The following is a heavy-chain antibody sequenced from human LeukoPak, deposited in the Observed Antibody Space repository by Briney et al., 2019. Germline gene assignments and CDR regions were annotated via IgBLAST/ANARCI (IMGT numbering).Heavy chain of an antibody. V-gene: IGHV1-69*06. J-gene: IGHJ4*02. Sequence: SVKVSCKASGGTFSSYAISWVRQAPGQGLEWMGGIIPIFGTANYAQKFQGRVTMTEDTSTDTAYMELSSLRSEDTAVYYCATAPISPMTTVNAIGFDYWGQGTLVTVPS. CDR1: GGTFSSYA. D-gene: IGHD4-11*01. CDR3: ATAPISPMTTVNAIGFDY. CDR2: IIPIFGTA.